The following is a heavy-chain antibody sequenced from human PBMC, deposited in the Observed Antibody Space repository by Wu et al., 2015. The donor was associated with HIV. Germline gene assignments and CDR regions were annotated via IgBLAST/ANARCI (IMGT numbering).Heavy chain of an antibody. CDR2: FDPEEGET. J-gene: IGHJ4*02. CDR3: ARREFGENYFDY. Sequence: QVHLVQSGAEVKKPGASVKVSCEISGYTLSKISMHWVRQAPGKGLEWLGGFDPEEGETIYAQNFQGRVTMTRSVSISTAYMELSSLRSDDTAVYYCARREFGENYFDYWGQGTLVAVSS. V-gene: IGHV1-24*01. CDR1: GYTLSKIS. D-gene: IGHD3-10*01.